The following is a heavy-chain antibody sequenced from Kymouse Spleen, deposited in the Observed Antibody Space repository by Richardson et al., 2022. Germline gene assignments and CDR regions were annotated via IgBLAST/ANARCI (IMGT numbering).Heavy chain of an antibody. D-gene: IGHD4-17*01. CDR2: ISYDGSNK. J-gene: IGHJ6*02. CDR1: GFTFSSYG. V-gene: IGHV3-30*18. CDR3: ASLGEDYYYYGMDV. Sequence: QVQLVESGGGVVQPGRSLRLSCAASGFTFSSYGMHWVRQAPGKGLEWVAVISYDGSNKYYADSVKGRFTISRDNSKNTLYLQMNSLRAEDTAVYYCASLGEDYYYYGMDVWGQGTTVTVSS.